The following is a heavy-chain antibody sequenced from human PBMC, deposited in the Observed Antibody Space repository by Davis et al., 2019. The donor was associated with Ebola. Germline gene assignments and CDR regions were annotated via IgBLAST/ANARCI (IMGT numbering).Heavy chain of an antibody. V-gene: IGHV4-34*01. Sequence: PSETLSLTCAVYGGSFSGYYWSWIRQPPGKGLEWIGEINHSGSTNYNPSLKSRVTISVDTSKNQFSLKLSSVTAADTAVYYCARGRMSVTTHGYSGTRSPFDYWGQGTLVTVSS. CDR3: ARGRMSVTTHGYSGTRSPFDY. CDR1: GGSFSGYY. CDR2: INHSGST. J-gene: IGHJ4*02. D-gene: IGHD1-26*01.